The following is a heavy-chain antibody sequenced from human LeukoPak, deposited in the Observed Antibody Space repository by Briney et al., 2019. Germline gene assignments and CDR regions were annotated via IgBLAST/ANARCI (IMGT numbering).Heavy chain of an antibody. V-gene: IGHV3-30*18. Sequence: GRSLRLSCAASGFTFSSYAMHWVRQAPGKGLEWVAVISYDGSNKYYADSVKGRFTISRDNSKNTLYLQMNSLRAEDTAVYYCPKSMVRGVIGVRYYYGMDVWGQGTTVTVSS. J-gene: IGHJ6*02. CDR1: GFTFSSYA. CDR3: PKSMVRGVIGVRYYYGMDV. D-gene: IGHD3-10*01. CDR2: ISYDGSNK.